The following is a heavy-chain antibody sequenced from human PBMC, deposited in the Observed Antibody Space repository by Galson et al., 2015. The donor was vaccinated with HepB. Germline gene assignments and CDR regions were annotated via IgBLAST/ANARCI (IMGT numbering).Heavy chain of an antibody. CDR1: GYTFTSYY. CDR2: INPSGGST. Sequence: CKASGYTFTSYYMHWVRQAPGQGLEWMGIINPSGGSTSYAQKFQGRGTMTRDTSTSTVYMELSSLRSEDTAVYYRARGGVGAVAAVLFDYWGQGTLVTVSS. J-gene: IGHJ4*02. D-gene: IGHD6-19*01. CDR3: ARGGVGAVAAVLFDY. V-gene: IGHV1-46*03.